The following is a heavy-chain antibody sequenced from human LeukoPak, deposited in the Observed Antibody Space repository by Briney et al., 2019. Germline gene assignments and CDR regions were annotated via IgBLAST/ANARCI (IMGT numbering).Heavy chain of an antibody. D-gene: IGHD3-10*01. J-gene: IGHJ4*02. CDR2: IRHDSSDI. CDR3: AREWYGELI. CDR1: GFTFSSYS. V-gene: IGHV3-48*01. Sequence: GGSLRLSCAASGFTFSSYSMIWVRQAPGKGLEWISFIRHDSSDIYYADSVKGRFTISRDNAKNSLYRQMNSLRAEDTAVYYCAREWYGELIWGQGTLVTVSS.